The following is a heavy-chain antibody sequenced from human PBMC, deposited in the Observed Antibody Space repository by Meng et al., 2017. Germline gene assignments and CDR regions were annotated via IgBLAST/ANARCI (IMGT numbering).Heavy chain of an antibody. Sequence: ASVKVSCKASGYTFTGYYMHWVRQAPGQGLEWMGRINPNSGGTNYAQKFQGRVTMTRDTSISTAYMELSRLRSDDTAVYYCAVGYSYGAGGDFDYWGQGTLVTVSS. D-gene: IGHD5-18*01. J-gene: IGHJ4*02. CDR3: AVGYSYGAGGDFDY. CDR2: INPNSGGT. V-gene: IGHV1-2*06. CDR1: GYTFTGYY.